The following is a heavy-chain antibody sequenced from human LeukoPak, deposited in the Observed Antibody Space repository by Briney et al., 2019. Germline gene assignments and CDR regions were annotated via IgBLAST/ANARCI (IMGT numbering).Heavy chain of an antibody. J-gene: IGHJ4*02. CDR3: ARGRRPYYFDY. V-gene: IGHV4-59*01. CDR1: GGSISSYY. CDR2: IYYSGST. Sequence: PSETLSLTCTVSGGSISSYYWSWIRQPPGRGLEWIGYIYYSGSTNYKPSLESRVTISVDTSKIQFSLRLTSVTAADTAVYYCARGRRPYYFDYWGQGIKVTVSS.